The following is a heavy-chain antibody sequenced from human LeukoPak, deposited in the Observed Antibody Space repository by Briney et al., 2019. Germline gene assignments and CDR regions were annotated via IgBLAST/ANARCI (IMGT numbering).Heavy chain of an antibody. CDR1: GYTFTGYY. Sequence: ASVKVSCKASGYTFTGYYMHWVRQAPGQGLEWMGWINPNSGGTNYAQKFQGRVTMTRDTSISTAYMELSRLRSDDTAVYYCAAGFEVSYEIFSAFALWGQGTLVTVSS. CDR2: INPNSGGT. J-gene: IGHJ3*01. V-gene: IGHV1-2*02. D-gene: IGHD2/OR15-2a*01. CDR3: AAGFEVSYEIFSAFAL.